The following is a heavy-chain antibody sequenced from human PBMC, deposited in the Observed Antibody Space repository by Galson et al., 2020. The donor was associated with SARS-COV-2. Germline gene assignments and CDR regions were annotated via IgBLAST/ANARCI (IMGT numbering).Heavy chain of an antibody. Sequence: GGSLRLSCAASGFTFSSYDMRWVRQATGKGLEWVSAIGTAGDTYYPGSVKGRFTISRENAKNSLYLQMNSLRAGDTAVYYCARGLSARHGYYYYYYMDVWGKGTTVTVSS. V-gene: IGHV3-13*01. D-gene: IGHD6-6*01. J-gene: IGHJ6*03. CDR3: ARGLSARHGYYYYYYMDV. CDR2: IGTAGDT. CDR1: GFTFSSYD.